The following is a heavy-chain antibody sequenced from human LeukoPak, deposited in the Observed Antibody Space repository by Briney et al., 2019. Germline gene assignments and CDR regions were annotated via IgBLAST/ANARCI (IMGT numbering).Heavy chain of an antibody. V-gene: IGHV4-39*07. D-gene: IGHD5/OR15-5a*01. J-gene: IGHJ3*02. CDR1: GPSISNTIYY. Sequence: PSETLSLTCSVSGPSISNTIYYWGWVRQPPGKGLGWIGSTHYSGSTYYNPSLMSRVTISTDTSKNQFSLKLSSVTAADTAVYYCARDLEARVPSTNDYAFDIWGQGTMVTVSS. CDR2: THYSGST. CDR3: ARDLEARVPSTNDYAFDI.